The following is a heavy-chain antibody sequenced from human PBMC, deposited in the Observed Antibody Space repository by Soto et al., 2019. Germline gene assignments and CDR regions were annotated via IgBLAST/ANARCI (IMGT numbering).Heavy chain of an antibody. V-gene: IGHV1-69*13. CDR1: GGTFSSYA. J-gene: IGHJ6*02. Sequence: GASVKVSCKASGGTFSSYAISWVRQAPGQGLEWMGGIIPIFGTANYAQKFQGRVTITADESTSTAYMELSSLRSEDTAVYYCARRAHTYYYDSSADYYYYGMDVWGQGTTVTVSS. D-gene: IGHD3-22*01. CDR2: IIPIFGTA. CDR3: ARRAHTYYYDSSADYYYYGMDV.